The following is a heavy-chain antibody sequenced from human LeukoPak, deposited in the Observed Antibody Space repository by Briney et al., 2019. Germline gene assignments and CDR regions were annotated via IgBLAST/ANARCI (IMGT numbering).Heavy chain of an antibody. CDR2: IYYSGST. CDR1: GGSISSSGLY. J-gene: IGHJ5*01. CDR3: ARLSYYYGSGSYSLIDS. V-gene: IGHV4-39*01. Sequence: SETLSLTCTGSGGSISSSGLYRGWIRQPPGKGLEWIGSIYYSGSTYYNSSLKSRVTISVDTSKNQFSLKLSSVTAADTAVYYCARLSYYYGSGSYSLIDSWGHGTLVTVSS. D-gene: IGHD3-10*01.